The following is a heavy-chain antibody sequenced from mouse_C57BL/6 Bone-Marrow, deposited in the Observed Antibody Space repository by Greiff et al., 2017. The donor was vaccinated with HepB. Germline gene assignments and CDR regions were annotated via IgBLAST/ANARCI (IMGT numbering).Heavy chain of an antibody. Sequence: EVQLVESGGGLVQPGGSLKLSCAASGFTFSDYYMYWVRQTPEKRLEWVAYISNGGGSTYYPDTVKGRFTISRDNAKNTLYLQMSRLKSEDTAMYYCARGLRLNYWGQGTTLTVSS. D-gene: IGHD2-12*01. CDR2: ISNGGGST. CDR3: ARGLRLNY. CDR1: GFTFSDYY. J-gene: IGHJ2*01. V-gene: IGHV5-12*01.